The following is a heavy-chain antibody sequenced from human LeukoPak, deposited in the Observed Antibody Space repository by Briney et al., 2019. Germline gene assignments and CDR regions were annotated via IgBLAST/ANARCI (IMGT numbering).Heavy chain of an antibody. J-gene: IGHJ6*02. CDR3: ARAPGYCSGGSCYDLYYYGMDV. Sequence: PSETLSLTCAVYGGSFSGYYWSWIRQPPGKGLEWIGEINHSGSTNYNPSLKSRVTISVDTSKNQFSLKLSSVTAADTAVYYCARAPGYCSGGSCYDLYYYGMDVWSQGTTVTVSS. CDR1: GGSFSGYY. V-gene: IGHV4-34*01. CDR2: INHSGST. D-gene: IGHD2-15*01.